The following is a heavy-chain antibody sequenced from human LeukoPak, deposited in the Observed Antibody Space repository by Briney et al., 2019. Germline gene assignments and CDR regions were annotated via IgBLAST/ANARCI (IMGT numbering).Heavy chain of an antibody. D-gene: IGHD3-10*01. V-gene: IGHV4-61*02. Sequence: PSETLSLTCTVSGGSISSGSYYWSWIRQPAGKGLEWIGRIYTSGSTNYNPSLKSRVTISVDTSKNQFSLKLSSVTAADAAVYYCAIGYYGSGSYYYYYYMDVWGKGTTVTVSS. CDR1: GGSISSGSYY. J-gene: IGHJ6*03. CDR2: IYTSGST. CDR3: AIGYYGSGSYYYYYYMDV.